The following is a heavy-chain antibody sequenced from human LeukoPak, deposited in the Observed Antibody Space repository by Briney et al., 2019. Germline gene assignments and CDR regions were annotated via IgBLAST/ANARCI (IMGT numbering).Heavy chain of an antibody. J-gene: IGHJ4*02. CDR3: AKASSGYYSAILG. CDR1: GFSFSRNA. V-gene: IGHV3-9*01. D-gene: IGHD3-22*01. CDR2: INWNSNNI. Sequence: GGSLRLSCAASGFSFSRNAMSWVRQAPGKGLEWVSAINWNSNNIDYADSVKGRFTISRDNGKNSLYLQMNSLRAEDTALYYCAKASSGYYSAILGWGQGTLVTVSS.